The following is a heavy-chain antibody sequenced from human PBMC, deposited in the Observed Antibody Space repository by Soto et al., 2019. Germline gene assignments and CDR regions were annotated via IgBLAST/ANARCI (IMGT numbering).Heavy chain of an antibody. D-gene: IGHD1-26*01. V-gene: IGHV3-23*01. CDR3: ARDGVGATTYFGYFDY. Sequence: HPGGSLRLSCASSGFMFNSYGMSWVRQAPGKGLEWVSSISGGGNTYYADFVRGRFTISRDNSKKTLYLQMNSLRAEDTAVYYCARDGVGATTYFGYFDYWGQGTLVTVSS. J-gene: IGHJ4*02. CDR1: GFMFNSYG. CDR2: ISGGGNT.